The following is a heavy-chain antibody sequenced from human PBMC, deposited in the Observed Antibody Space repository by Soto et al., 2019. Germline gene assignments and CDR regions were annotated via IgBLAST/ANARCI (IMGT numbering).Heavy chain of an antibody. V-gene: IGHV3-30*18. CDR2: ISYDGSKE. CDR1: GFTFNIYG. Sequence: GGSLRLSCAASGFTFNIYGMQWVRQAPGKGLEWVAVISYDGSKEYYGDSVKGRFTISRDNSKSTLYLQMNSLRSEDTAVYYCVKVTDSSGWYPYYYGIDVWGQGTTVTVSS. J-gene: IGHJ6*02. D-gene: IGHD6-19*01. CDR3: VKVTDSSGWYPYYYGIDV.